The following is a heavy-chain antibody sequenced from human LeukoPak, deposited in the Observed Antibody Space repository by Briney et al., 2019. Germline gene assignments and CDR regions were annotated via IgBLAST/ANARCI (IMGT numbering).Heavy chain of an antibody. D-gene: IGHD2-15*01. V-gene: IGHV3-23*01. CDR1: GFTFSSYA. Sequence: GGSLRLSCAASGFTFSSYAMSWVRQAPGKGLEWVSAISGSGGSTYYADSVKGRFTISRDNAKNSLYLQMNSLRAEDTAVYYCASRDGYCSGGSCYPGGYWGQGTLVTVSS. CDR2: ISGSGGST. CDR3: ASRDGYCSGGSCYPGGY. J-gene: IGHJ4*02.